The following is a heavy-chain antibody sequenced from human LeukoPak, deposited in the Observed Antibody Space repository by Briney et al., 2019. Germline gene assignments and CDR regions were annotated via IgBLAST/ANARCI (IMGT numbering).Heavy chain of an antibody. V-gene: IGHV3-66*01. CDR2: IYRDGQT. CDR1: GLHVSTLY. CDR3: TREREPWGMDV. Sequence: GGSLRLSCVAYGLHVSTLYMSWVRQAPGKGMEWVSLIYRDGQTYYAASVRGRFTISRDNSKNTVFLQMNNVRVDDTGVYYCTREREPWGMDVWGQGTTVIVSS. J-gene: IGHJ6*02. D-gene: IGHD1-26*01.